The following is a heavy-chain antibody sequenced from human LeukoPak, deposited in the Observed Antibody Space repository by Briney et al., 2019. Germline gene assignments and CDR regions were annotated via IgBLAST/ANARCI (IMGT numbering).Heavy chain of an antibody. J-gene: IGHJ3*02. D-gene: IGHD2-21*01. CDR3: ASGKFVGGLDI. V-gene: IGHV1-46*01. CDR1: GYTFTSYY. Sequence: ASVKVSCKASGYTFTSYYMHWVRQAPGQGLEWMGIINPSGGSTSYAQKFQGRVTMTRDMSTSTVYMALSSLKSEDTAVFYCASGKFVGGLDIWGQGTMVTVSS. CDR2: INPSGGST.